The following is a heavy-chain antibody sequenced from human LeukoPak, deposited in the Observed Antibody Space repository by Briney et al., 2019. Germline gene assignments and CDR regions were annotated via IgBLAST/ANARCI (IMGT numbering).Heavy chain of an antibody. J-gene: IGHJ5*02. V-gene: IGHV4-34*01. Sequence: SETLSLTCAVYGGSFSGYYWSWIRQPPGKGLEWIGEINHSGSTNYNPSLKSRVTISVDTSKNQFSLKLSSGTAADTAVYYCARRYRWFWFDPWGQGTLVTVSS. D-gene: IGHD2-8*02. CDR3: ARRYRWFWFDP. CDR1: GGSFSGYY. CDR2: INHSGST.